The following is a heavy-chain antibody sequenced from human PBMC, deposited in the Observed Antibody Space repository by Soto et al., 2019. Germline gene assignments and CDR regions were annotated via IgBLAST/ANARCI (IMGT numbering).Heavy chain of an antibody. J-gene: IGHJ4*02. CDR3: AKDIVRYTYGACDY. V-gene: IGHV3-30*18. D-gene: IGHD5-18*01. Sequence: QVQLVESGGAVVQPGNSLRLYCAASGLIFSSYGMSWARQAPGKGWEGVPAIAYDGSNKYHADSVKGRFTISRDNSKNTLYLQMNSLRVEDTAVYYCAKDIVRYTYGACDYWGQGALVTVSS. CDR2: IAYDGSNK. CDR1: GLIFSSYG.